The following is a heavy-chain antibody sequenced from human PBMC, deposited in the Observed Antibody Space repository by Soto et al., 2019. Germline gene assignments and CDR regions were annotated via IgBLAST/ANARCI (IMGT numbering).Heavy chain of an antibody. CDR2: LDYEEGER. Sequence: GASVKVSCKVSGTSLSGLPMHWVRQAPGKGLEWMGSLDYEEGERSFAHRFQGRLTVTEDTSTDTAYMELSSLMSEDTAVYYCAAGVTPFDYWGQGTLVTVSS. CDR1: GTSLSGLP. CDR3: AAGVTPFDY. J-gene: IGHJ4*02. V-gene: IGHV1-24*01. D-gene: IGHD2-21*02.